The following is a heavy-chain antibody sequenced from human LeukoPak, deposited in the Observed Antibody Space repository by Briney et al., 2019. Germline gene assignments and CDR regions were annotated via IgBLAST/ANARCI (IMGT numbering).Heavy chain of an antibody. CDR1: GFTFSSYG. Sequence: GGSLRLSCAASGFTFSSYGMNWVRQAPGKGLEWVSYISSSSSTIYYADSVKGRFTISRDNAKNSLYLQMNSLRAEDTAVYYCARGREVAAAGYFDYWGQGTLVTVSS. CDR2: ISSSSSTI. V-gene: IGHV3-48*01. CDR3: ARGREVAAAGYFDY. J-gene: IGHJ4*02. D-gene: IGHD6-13*01.